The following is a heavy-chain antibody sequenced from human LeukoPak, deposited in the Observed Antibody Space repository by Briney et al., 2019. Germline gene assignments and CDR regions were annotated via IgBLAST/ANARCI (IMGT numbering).Heavy chain of an antibody. Sequence: ASVSVSCKASGYIFDRYDINWVRPATGKGLAWMGWMNPKTGNKGYAQKFQGRVNMTRDTPMTTAYMDLNSLKPDDTAVYYCVRARYSSAWFDSWGHGTLVIVSS. CDR1: GYIFDRYD. D-gene: IGHD6-25*01. CDR2: MNPKTGNK. V-gene: IGHV1-8*01. J-gene: IGHJ5*01. CDR3: VRARYSSAWFDS.